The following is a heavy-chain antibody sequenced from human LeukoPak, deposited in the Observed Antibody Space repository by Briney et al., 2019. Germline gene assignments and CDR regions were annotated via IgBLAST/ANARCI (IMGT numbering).Heavy chain of an antibody. Sequence: PGGSLRISCAASGFTFSRYWLGWVRQAPGKGLEWVANMNQDGSEEYYVESVKGRFTISRDNAKSSLYLQMNSLRVDDTAVYYCARDRGPNTYDYWGQGTLVTVSS. J-gene: IGHJ4*02. CDR2: MNQDGSEE. V-gene: IGHV3-7*01. CDR3: ARDRGPNTYDY. CDR1: GFTFSRYW. D-gene: IGHD3-10*01.